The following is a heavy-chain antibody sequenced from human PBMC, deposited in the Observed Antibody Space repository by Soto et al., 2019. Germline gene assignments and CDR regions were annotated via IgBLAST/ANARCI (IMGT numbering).Heavy chain of an antibody. Sequence: ALVKVSCKASGGTFSSYTISLVRQAPGQGLEWMGRIIPILGIANYAQKFQGRVTITADKSTSTAYMELSSLRSEDTAVYYCARGDRGDAFDIWGQGTMVTVSS. CDR3: ARGDRGDAFDI. CDR1: GGTFSSYT. CDR2: IIPILGIA. J-gene: IGHJ3*02. D-gene: IGHD3-16*02. V-gene: IGHV1-69*02.